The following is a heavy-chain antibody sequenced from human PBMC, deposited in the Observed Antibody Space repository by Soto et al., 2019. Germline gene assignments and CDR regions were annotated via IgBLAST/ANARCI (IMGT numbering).Heavy chain of an antibody. CDR3: ATFATDIVLMVYANY. CDR2: INPSGGST. V-gene: IGHV1-46*01. Sequence: ASVKVSCKACGYTLTSYYMHWVRQAPGQGLEWMGIINPSGGSTSYAQKFQGRVTMTRDTSTSTVYMELSSLRSEDTAVYYCATFATDIVLMVYANYWGQGTLVTVSS. J-gene: IGHJ4*02. CDR1: GYTLTSYY. D-gene: IGHD2-8*01.